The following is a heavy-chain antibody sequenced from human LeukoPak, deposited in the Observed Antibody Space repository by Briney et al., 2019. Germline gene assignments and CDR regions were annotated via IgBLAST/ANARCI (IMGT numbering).Heavy chain of an antibody. Sequence: KTGGSLRLSCAASGFTFSDYYMSWIRQAPGKGLEWVSYISSSGSTIYYADSVKGRFTISRDNAKNSLYLQMNSLRAEDTAVYYCARGFDCGGDCYWHSDAFDIWGQGTMVTVSS. V-gene: IGHV3-11*01. CDR3: ARGFDCGGDCYWHSDAFDI. J-gene: IGHJ3*02. CDR1: GFTFSDYY. D-gene: IGHD2-21*02. CDR2: ISSSGSTI.